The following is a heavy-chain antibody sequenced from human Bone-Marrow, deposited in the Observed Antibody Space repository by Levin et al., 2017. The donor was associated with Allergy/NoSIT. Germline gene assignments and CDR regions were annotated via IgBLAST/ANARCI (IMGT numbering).Heavy chain of an antibody. CDR1: GFTFSAYT. D-gene: IGHD3-16*01. CDR3: VGAYPFASFSYYGMDV. CDR2: ISARGTYT. V-gene: IGHV3-21*01. Sequence: GGSLRLSCAASGFTFSAYTIKWVRQAPGKGLEWVSSISARGTYTHYAASVKGRFTISRDNAENSLFLQMNSLRAEDTAVYYCVGAYPFASFSYYGMDVWGQGITVTVSS. J-gene: IGHJ6*02.